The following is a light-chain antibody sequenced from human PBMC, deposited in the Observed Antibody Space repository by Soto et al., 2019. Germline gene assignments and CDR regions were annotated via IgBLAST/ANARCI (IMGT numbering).Light chain of an antibody. Sequence: DIQMTQSPSSLSASVGDRVTISCRASQGISDYLSWFQQKPGEAPKLLIYTASTLQTGVPIRFSGAGSRTHFSLTINGLQPEDSATDYCQQTYSFPWTFGQGTRVDIK. CDR1: QGISDY. CDR3: QQTYSFPWT. CDR2: TAS. V-gene: IGKV1-39*01. J-gene: IGKJ1*01.